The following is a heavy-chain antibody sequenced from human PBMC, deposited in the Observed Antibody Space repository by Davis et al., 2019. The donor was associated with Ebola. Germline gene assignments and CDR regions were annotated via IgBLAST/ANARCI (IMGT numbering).Heavy chain of an antibody. CDR1: GFTFRNAW. V-gene: IGHV3-15*01. Sequence: GESLKISCAASGFTFRNAWVSWVRQAPGEGLEWVGRIKSKNEGGTTEYSAPVKDRFTISRDDSKNTVFLQMNGLKAEDTAVYYCATRLECTKGECSGYYYMNVWGKGTTVTVSS. D-gene: IGHD2-8*01. CDR3: ATRLECTKGECSGYYYMNV. J-gene: IGHJ6*03. CDR2: IKSKNEGGTT.